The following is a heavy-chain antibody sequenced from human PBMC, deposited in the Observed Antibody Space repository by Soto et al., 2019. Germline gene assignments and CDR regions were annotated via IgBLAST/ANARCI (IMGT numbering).Heavy chain of an antibody. CDR1: GYTFTSYG. D-gene: IGHD4-17*01. V-gene: IGHV1-18*01. CDR2: SSAYNGNT. J-gene: IGHJ4*02. CDR3: ARVPATVTTGRGYFDH. Sequence: QVQLVQSGAEVRKPGASVKVSCKASGYTFTSYGISWVRQAPGQGLEWMGWSSAYNGNTNYAQQVQGRVTMTTDTSTSTADMELRRLRSYDTAVYYCARVPATVTTGRGYFDHWGQGTLVTVFS.